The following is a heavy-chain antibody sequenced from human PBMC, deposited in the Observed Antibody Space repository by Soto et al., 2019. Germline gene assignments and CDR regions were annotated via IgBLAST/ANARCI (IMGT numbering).Heavy chain of an antibody. CDR2: IYWDDDK. D-gene: IGHD2-21*01. Sequence: SGPTLVNPTQTLTLTCTFSGFSLSTSGVGVGWIRQPPGKALEWLALIYWDDDKRYSPSLKSRLTITKDTSKNQVVLTMTNMELGNTATFYCDPASPPLVVIDICCDPGGEGTLVTVP. V-gene: IGHV2-5*02. CDR3: DPASPPLVVIDICCDP. J-gene: IGHJ5*02. CDR1: GFSLSTSGVG.